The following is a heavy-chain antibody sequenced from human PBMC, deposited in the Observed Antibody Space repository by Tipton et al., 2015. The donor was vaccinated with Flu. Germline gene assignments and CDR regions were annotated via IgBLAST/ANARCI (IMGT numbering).Heavy chain of an antibody. V-gene: IGHV1-69*01. J-gene: IGHJ4*02. D-gene: IGHD5-18*01. CDR1: GGTFSSYA. CDR2: IIPIFGSA. Sequence: QLVQSGAEVKKPGSSVKVSCKASGGTFSSYAISWVRPAPGQGLEWMGGIIPIFGSANYAPKFHGTVTITADESPSPASMELSSLRSEDTAVYYCARDLGSYGLDYWGQGTLVTVSS. CDR3: ARDLGSYGLDY.